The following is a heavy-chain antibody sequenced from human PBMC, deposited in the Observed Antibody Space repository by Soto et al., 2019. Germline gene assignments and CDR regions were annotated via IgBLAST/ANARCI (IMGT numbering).Heavy chain of an antibody. V-gene: IGHV1-69*13. Sequence: GASVKVSCKASGGTFSSYAISWVRQAPGQGLEWMGGIIPIFGTANYAQKFQGRVTITADESTSTAYMELSSLRSEDTAVYYCAREGGSGSSWYVTAYYYYGMDVWGQGTTVTVSS. D-gene: IGHD6-13*01. CDR3: AREGGSGSSWYVTAYYYYGMDV. J-gene: IGHJ6*02. CDR2: IIPIFGTA. CDR1: GGTFSSYA.